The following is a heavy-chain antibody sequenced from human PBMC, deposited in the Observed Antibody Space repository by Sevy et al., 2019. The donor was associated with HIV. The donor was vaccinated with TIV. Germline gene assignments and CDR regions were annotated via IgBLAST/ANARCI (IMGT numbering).Heavy chain of an antibody. Sequence: ASVKVSCKASGYTFTGYYMYWVRQAPGQGLEWMGRINPNSGGTNSAQKFQGRVTMTRDTSISTAYMELSRLRSDDTAVYYCARGVVPAAIYYYYYYGMDVWGQGTTVTVSS. CDR3: ARGVVPAAIYYYYYYGMDV. CDR2: INPNSGGT. J-gene: IGHJ6*02. CDR1: GYTFTGYY. V-gene: IGHV1-2*06. D-gene: IGHD2-2*01.